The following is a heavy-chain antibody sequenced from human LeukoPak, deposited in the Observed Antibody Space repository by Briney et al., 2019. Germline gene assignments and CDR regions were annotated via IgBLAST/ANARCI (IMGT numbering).Heavy chain of an antibody. CDR2: MSYDGSNK. CDR1: GFTFSSYA. Sequence: GGSLRLSCAASGFTFSSYAMHWVRQAPGKGLEWVTLMSYDGSNKYYTDSVKGRFTISRDNSKDTLYLQMNSLRAEDTAVYYCARSTPAYSYGVGYWGQGTLVTVSS. D-gene: IGHD5-18*01. CDR3: ARSTPAYSYGVGY. J-gene: IGHJ4*02. V-gene: IGHV3-30-3*01.